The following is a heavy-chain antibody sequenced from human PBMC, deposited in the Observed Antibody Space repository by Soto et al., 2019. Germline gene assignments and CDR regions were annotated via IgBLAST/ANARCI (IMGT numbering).Heavy chain of an antibody. CDR3: ASGFSESRNWYDP. Sequence: SETLSLTCTVSDGSISSYCWSWIRQPPGKGLEWIGYIYYSGSTNYNPSLKSRVTISVDTSKNQFSLKLSSVTAADTAVYYCASGFSESRNWYDPRGQGTLVTVSS. CDR2: IYYSGST. V-gene: IGHV4-59*01. CDR1: DGSISSYC. D-gene: IGHD1-26*01. J-gene: IGHJ5*02.